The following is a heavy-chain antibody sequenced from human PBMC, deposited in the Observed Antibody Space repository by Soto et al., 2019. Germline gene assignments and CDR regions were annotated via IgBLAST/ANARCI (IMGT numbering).Heavy chain of an antibody. J-gene: IGHJ4*02. D-gene: IGHD3-3*01. CDR3: ATGNLFGVITVHYLDY. Sequence: GASVKVSCKASGYTFTSYYIHWVRQATGQGLEWMGWMNPNSGNTGYAQKFQGRVTMTRNTSISTAYMELSSLRSEDTAVYCCATGNLFGVITVHYLDYWGQGTLVTVSS. CDR1: GYTFTSYY. V-gene: IGHV1-8*01. CDR2: MNPNSGNT.